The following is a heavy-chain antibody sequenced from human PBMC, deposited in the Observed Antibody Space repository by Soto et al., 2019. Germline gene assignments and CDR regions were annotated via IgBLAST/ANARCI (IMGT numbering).Heavy chain of an antibody. Sequence: QVQLVESGGGVVQPGRSLRLSCAASGFSFRSYAMHWVRQAPGKGLEWVAVMSYDGSDKDYADSVKGRFTISRDNSKNTLYLQMSSLRAEDTAVYYCARARLDTPALEYWGQGTLVTVCS. D-gene: IGHD2-2*01. J-gene: IGHJ4*02. CDR3: ARARLDTPALEY. CDR1: GFSFRSYA. V-gene: IGHV3-30-3*01. CDR2: MSYDGSDK.